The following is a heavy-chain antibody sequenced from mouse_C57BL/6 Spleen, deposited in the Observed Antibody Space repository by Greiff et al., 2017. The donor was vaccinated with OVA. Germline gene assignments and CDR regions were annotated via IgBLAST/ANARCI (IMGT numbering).Heavy chain of an antibody. Sequence: QVQLQQPGAELVKPGASVKLSCKASGYTFTSYWMHWVKQRPGRGLEWIGRIDPNSGGTKYNEKFKSKATLTVDKPSSTAYMQRSSLTSEDSAVDYCAPSITTVVDYAMDYWGQGTSVTVSS. V-gene: IGHV1-72*01. CDR1: GYTFTSYW. J-gene: IGHJ4*01. CDR3: APSITTVVDYAMDY. D-gene: IGHD1-1*01. CDR2: IDPNSGGT.